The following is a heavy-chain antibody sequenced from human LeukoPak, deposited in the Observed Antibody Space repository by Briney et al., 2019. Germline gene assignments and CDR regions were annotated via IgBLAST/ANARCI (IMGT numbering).Heavy chain of an antibody. D-gene: IGHD6-19*01. CDR2: IGTSGDT. J-gene: IGHJ4*02. CDR1: GFXFSSYD. Sequence: GGSLRLSCAASGFXFSSYDIHWVRQAPGKGLEWVSVIGTSGDTYYAGSVKGRFTISRENAKNSLYLQMNSLTAGDTAVYFCSRVGSSGWPNYFDSWGQGTLVTVSS. V-gene: IGHV3-13*04. CDR3: SRVGSSGWPNYFDS.